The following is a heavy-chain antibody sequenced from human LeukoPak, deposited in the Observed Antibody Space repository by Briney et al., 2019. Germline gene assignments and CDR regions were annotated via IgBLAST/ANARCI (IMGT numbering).Heavy chain of an antibody. J-gene: IGHJ4*02. CDR2: ISYDGSNK. V-gene: IGHV3-30*03. CDR3: ARASSPSLAIPGY. D-gene: IGHD2-2*01. Sequence: GGSLRLSCAASGFTFSSYGMHWVRQAPGKGLEWVAVISYDGSNKYYADSVKGRFTISRDNSKNTLFLQMNSLRAEDTAVYYCARASSPSLAIPGYWGQGTLVTVSS. CDR1: GFTFSSYG.